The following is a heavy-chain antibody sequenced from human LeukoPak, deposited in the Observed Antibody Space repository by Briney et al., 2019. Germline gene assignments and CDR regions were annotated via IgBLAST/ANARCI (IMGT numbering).Heavy chain of an antibody. CDR3: AGTYYYDKGAFDI. Sequence: HPGGSLRLSCAASGFTFSNYGVSWVRQAPGKGLEWVSVIYSGGSTYYADSVKGRFTISRDNSKNTLYLQMNSLRAEDTAVYYCAGTYYYDKGAFDIWGQGTMVTVSS. V-gene: IGHV3-53*01. CDR1: GFTFSNYG. D-gene: IGHD3-22*01. J-gene: IGHJ3*02. CDR2: IYSGGST.